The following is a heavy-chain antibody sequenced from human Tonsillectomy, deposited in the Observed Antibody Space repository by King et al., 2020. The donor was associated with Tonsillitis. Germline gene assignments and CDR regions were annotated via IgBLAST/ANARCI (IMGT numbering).Heavy chain of an antibody. Sequence: VQLVESGGGVVQPGRSLRLSCAASGFTFSSYDIYWVRQAPGKGLEWVAIISSEGSNKYYTDSVKGRFTISSDNSKKTLYLQMNSLRAEDTAVYYCAKDGGDSSSTYYYGMDVWGQGTTVTVSS. CDR1: GFTFSSYD. CDR2: ISSEGSNK. D-gene: IGHD6-6*01. V-gene: IGHV3-30*18. CDR3: AKDGGDSSSTYYYGMDV. J-gene: IGHJ6*02.